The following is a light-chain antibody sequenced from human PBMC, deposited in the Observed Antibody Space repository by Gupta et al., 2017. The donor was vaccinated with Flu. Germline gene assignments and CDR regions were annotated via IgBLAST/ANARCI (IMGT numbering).Light chain of an antibody. Sequence: DIQMTQSPPSLSASVGDRVTIPCRASQNIHTYLNWYQQKAGEAPSLLVYGATTLHSGVPSRFSGTGSGTNFTLTITSLQPEDFATYFCQQTYTTPPKLTFGGGTKVE. CDR1: QNIHTY. V-gene: IGKV1-39*01. CDR2: GAT. CDR3: QQTYTTPPKLT. J-gene: IGKJ4*01.